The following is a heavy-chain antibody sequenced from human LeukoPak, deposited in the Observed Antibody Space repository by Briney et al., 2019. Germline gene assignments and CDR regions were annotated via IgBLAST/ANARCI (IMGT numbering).Heavy chain of an antibody. CDR2: IYTTGNT. CDR3: ARYCSSTSCYGGDYFDY. Sequence: SETLSLTCTVSGGSFISGRYYWSWIRQPAGKRLEWIGRIYTTGNTNYNPSLKSRVTMSEDASRNQFSLRRSSVTAADTAVYYCARYCSSTSCYGGDYFDYWGQGTLVTVSS. D-gene: IGHD2-2*01. V-gene: IGHV4-61*02. CDR1: GGSFISGRYY. J-gene: IGHJ4*02.